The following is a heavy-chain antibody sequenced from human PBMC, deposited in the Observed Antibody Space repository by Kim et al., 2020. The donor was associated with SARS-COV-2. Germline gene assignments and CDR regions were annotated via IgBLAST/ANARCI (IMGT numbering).Heavy chain of an antibody. CDR3: AKGAMIVVPYYFDY. D-gene: IGHD3-22*01. J-gene: IGHJ4*02. V-gene: IGHV3-23*01. Sequence: ADSVKGRFTISRDNSKNTLYLQTNSLRAEDTAVYYCAKGAMIVVPYYFDYWGQGTLVTVSS.